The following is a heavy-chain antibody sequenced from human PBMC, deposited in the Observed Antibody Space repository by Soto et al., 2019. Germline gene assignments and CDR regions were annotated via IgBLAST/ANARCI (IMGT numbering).Heavy chain of an antibody. D-gene: IGHD2-15*01. Sequence: QVHLVESGGGVVQPGRSLRLSCAASGFTFSTYTMHWVRQAPGKGLEWVADISYNGKYEYYADSVKGRFTISRDNSKSTLSLQTNSLTREDTAVYYCATTPGGAAYWGEGTLVTVST. V-gene: IGHV3-30*04. CDR3: ATTPGGAAY. J-gene: IGHJ4*02. CDR2: ISYNGKYE. CDR1: GFTFSTYT.